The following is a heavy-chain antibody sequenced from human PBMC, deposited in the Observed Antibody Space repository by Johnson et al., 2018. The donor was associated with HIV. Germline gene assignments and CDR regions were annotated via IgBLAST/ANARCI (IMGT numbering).Heavy chain of an antibody. Sequence: QVQLVESGGGVVQPGRSLRLSCAASGFTFSSYAMHWVRQAPGKGLEWVAGISYDGSNKYYADSVTGRFTISRANSKNSLYLQMNSLRAEDTAVYYCARGYGVVIALLDAFDIWGQGTMVTVSS. CDR1: GFTFSSYA. CDR2: ISYDGSNK. CDR3: ARGYGVVIALLDAFDI. D-gene: IGHD2-21*01. J-gene: IGHJ3*02. V-gene: IGHV3-30*04.